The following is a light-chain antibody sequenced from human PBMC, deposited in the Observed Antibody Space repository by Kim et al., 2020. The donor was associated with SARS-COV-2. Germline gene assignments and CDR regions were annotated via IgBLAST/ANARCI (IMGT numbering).Light chain of an antibody. CDR1: RSDVGGYNY. V-gene: IGLV2-14*03. Sequence: GQSITTSCTGTRSDVGGYNYVSWYQQQPGKAPKLMIYDASNRPSGVANRFSGSKSSNTASLTISGLQAEDEADYYCSSYTSSSTWVFGGGTQLTVL. J-gene: IGLJ3*02. CDR3: SSYTSSSTWV. CDR2: DAS.